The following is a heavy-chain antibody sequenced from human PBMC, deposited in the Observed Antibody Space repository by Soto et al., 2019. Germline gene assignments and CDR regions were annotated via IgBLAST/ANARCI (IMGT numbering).Heavy chain of an antibody. J-gene: IGHJ6*02. CDR3: ARTGMYYDFWSGYYIDYYYGMDV. Sequence: PGESLKISCKVSWYSFTSYWIGWLRQMPGKGLEWMGIIYPGDSDTRYSPSFQGQVTISADKSISTAYLQWSSLKASDTAMYYCARTGMYYDFWSGYYIDYYYGMDVWGQGTTVTVSS. V-gene: IGHV5-51*01. CDR2: IYPGDSDT. CDR1: WYSFTSYW. D-gene: IGHD3-3*01.